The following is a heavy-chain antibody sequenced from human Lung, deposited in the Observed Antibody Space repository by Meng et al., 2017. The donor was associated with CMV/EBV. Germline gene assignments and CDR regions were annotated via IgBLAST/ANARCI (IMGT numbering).Heavy chain of an antibody. V-gene: IGHV3-48*04. D-gene: IGHD2-21*02. Sequence: SCAASGFTFSNYSMNWVRQAPGKGLEWVSHISSSSTTTYYADSVKGRFTISRDNAKNSLYLQMNSLRVEDTAVYFCARILMTANDGRGQGTLVTVSS. CDR3: ARILMTANDG. CDR2: ISSSSTTT. CDR1: GFTFSNYS. J-gene: IGHJ4*02.